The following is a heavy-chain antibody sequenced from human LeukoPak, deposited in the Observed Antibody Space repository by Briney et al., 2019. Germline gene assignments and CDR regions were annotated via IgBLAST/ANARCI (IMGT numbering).Heavy chain of an antibody. D-gene: IGHD5-18*01. CDR3: ARSLDTDLRE. CDR1: GDSVSSNSAA. CDR2: TYYRSKWSK. J-gene: IGHJ4*02. Sequence: SQTLSLTCAISGDSVSSNSAAWNWIRQSPSRGLEWLGRTYYRSKWSKDYAVSVKSRIAINPDTSNNQLSLQLNSVTPEDTAVYYCARSLDTDLREWGQGTLVTVSS. V-gene: IGHV6-1*01.